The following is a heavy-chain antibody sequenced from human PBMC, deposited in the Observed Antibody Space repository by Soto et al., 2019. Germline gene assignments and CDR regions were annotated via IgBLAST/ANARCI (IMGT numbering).Heavy chain of an antibody. CDR1: GGSISSGGYY. Sequence: QVQLQESGPGLVKPSQTLSLTCTVTGGSISSGGYYWSWIRQHPGKGLEWIGYIYYSGSTYYNPSLKSRVTLSVDASKNQFSLKLSSVTAADTAVYYCASIPRAGRENPLDYWGQGTLVTVSS. CDR2: IYYSGST. J-gene: IGHJ4*02. CDR3: ASIPRAGRENPLDY. D-gene: IGHD2-15*01. V-gene: IGHV4-31*03.